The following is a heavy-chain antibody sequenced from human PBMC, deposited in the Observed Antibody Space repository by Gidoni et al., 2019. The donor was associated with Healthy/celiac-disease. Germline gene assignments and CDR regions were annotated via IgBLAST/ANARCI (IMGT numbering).Heavy chain of an antibody. Sequence: EVQLVESGGGLVQPGGSLRLSCAASGFTVSSNYMSWVRQAPGKGLEWVSVIYSGGSTYYADSVKGRFTISRDNSKNTLYLQMNSLRAEDTAVYYCARDFCGGDCHPTRSSGNWFDPWGQGTLVTVSS. J-gene: IGHJ5*02. V-gene: IGHV3-66*01. CDR3: ARDFCGGDCHPTRSSGNWFDP. CDR2: IYSGGST. D-gene: IGHD2-21*02. CDR1: GFTVSSNY.